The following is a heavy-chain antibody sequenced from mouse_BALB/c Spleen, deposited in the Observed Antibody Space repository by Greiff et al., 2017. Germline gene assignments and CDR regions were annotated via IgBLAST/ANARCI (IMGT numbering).Heavy chain of an antibody. J-gene: IGHJ3*01. CDR2: ISSGCSYT. V-gene: IGHV5-6-4*01. Sequence: EVQVVESGGGLVKPGGSLKLSCAASGFTFSSYTMSWVRQTPEKRLEWVATISSGCSYTYYPDSVKGRFTISRDNAKNTLYLQMSSLKSEDTAMYYCTTPYGNYHLADGGQGTLVTVSA. D-gene: IGHD2-1*01. CDR1: GFTFSSYT. CDR3: TTPYGNYHLAD.